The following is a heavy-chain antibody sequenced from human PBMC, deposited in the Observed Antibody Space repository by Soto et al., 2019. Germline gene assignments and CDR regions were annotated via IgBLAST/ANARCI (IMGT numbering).Heavy chain of an antibody. J-gene: IGHJ4*02. Sequence: ASVKVSCKASGGTFSSYTISWVRQAPGQGLEWMGWISAIHGITNYAQKLQGRVTMTADTSTSTAYMELRSLRSDDTAVYYCAREYYYGSGSYYNPFDYWGQGTLVTVSS. CDR2: ISAIHGIT. D-gene: IGHD3-10*01. V-gene: IGHV1-18*01. CDR1: GGTFSSYT. CDR3: AREYYYGSGSYYNPFDY.